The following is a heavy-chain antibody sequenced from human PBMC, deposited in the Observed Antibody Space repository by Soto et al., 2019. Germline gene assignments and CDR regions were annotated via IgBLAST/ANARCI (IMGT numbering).Heavy chain of an antibody. CDR3: ARGALGYSYPVVYYGMDV. D-gene: IGHD5-18*01. V-gene: IGHV4-31*03. Sequence: QVQLQESGPGLVKPSQTLSLTCTVSGGSISSGGYYWSWIRQHPGKGLEWIGYIYYSGSTYYNPSLKIRVPVPVDTAKNQFPLSLRSVTAAATAVYYCARGALGYSYPVVYYGMDVWGQGTTVTRSS. CDR2: IYYSGST. CDR1: GGSISSGGYY. J-gene: IGHJ6*02.